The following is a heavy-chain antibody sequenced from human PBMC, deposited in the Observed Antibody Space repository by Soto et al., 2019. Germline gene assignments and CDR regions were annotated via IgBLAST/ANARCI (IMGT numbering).Heavy chain of an antibody. J-gene: IGHJ4*02. CDR2: MSYDGSNT. CDR1: GSTFSTAG. CDR3: AKDRGPLYCSSVSCYGEGLDY. D-gene: IGHD2-2*01. Sequence: QVQLVESGGGVVQPGRSLRLSCAAYGSTFSTAGIHWVRQAPGKGLEWLAVMSYDGSNTYYADSVKGRFTISRDNSKNTLNLQMNSLRAEDTAVYYCAKDRGPLYCSSVSCYGEGLDYWGQGTLVTVSS. V-gene: IGHV3-30*18.